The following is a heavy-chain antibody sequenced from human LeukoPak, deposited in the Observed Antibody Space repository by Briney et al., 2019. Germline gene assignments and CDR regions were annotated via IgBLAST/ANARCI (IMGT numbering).Heavy chain of an antibody. J-gene: IGHJ4*02. V-gene: IGHV5-51*01. D-gene: IGHD5-18*01. Sequence: GESLKISCQGSGYNFTSYWIGWVRQMPGKGLEWMGIFSPGDSYARYSPSFQGRVTISADKSISTAYIDWVTLKASDTAIYYCARLKRTAETTMAAFDFWGQGTLVTVSS. CDR2: FSPGDSYA. CDR1: GYNFTSYW. CDR3: ARLKRTAETTMAAFDF.